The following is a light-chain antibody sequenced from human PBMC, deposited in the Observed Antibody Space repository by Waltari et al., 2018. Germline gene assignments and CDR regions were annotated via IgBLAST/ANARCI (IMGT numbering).Light chain of an antibody. J-gene: IGKJ1*01. CDR1: QSVRGT. CDR3: QHYVRLPAT. CDR2: GAS. Sequence: EIVLTQSPGTLSLSPGETATLSCRASQSVRGTLAWYQQKPGQAPRLLIYGASGRATGIPDRFSGSGSGTDFSLTISRLEPEDFAVYYCQHYVRLPATFGQGTRVEIK. V-gene: IGKV3-20*01.